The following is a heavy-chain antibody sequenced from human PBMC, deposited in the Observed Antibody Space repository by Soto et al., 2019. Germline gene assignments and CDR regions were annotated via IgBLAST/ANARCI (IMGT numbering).Heavy chain of an antibody. CDR3: ARVPISGSYADY. CDR2: IYSGGST. J-gene: IGHJ4*02. Sequence: EVQLVETGGGLIQPGGSLRLSCAASGFTVSSNYMSWVRQAPGKGLEWVSVIYSGGSTYYADSVKGRFTISRDNSKNTLYLEMNSLIAEDTAVYYCARVPISGSYADYWGQGTLVTVSS. CDR1: GFTVSSNY. V-gene: IGHV3-53*02. D-gene: IGHD1-26*01.